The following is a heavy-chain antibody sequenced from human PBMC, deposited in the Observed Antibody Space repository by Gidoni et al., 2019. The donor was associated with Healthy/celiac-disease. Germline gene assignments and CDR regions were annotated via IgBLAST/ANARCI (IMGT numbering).Heavy chain of an antibody. CDR2: IKSKTDGGTT. Sequence: EVQLVESGGCLVKPGGSLRLSCAASGFTFSNAWMSWVRQAPGKGLEWVGRIKSKTDGGTTDYAAPVKGRFTISRDDSKNTLYLKMNSLKTEDTAVYYCTTGGYFDWLQHHLVDYWGQGTLVTVSS. D-gene: IGHD3-9*01. V-gene: IGHV3-15*01. CDR1: GFTFSNAW. J-gene: IGHJ4*02. CDR3: TTGGYFDWLQHHLVDY.